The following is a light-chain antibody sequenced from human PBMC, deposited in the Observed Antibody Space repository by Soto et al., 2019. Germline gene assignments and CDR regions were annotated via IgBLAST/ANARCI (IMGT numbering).Light chain of an antibody. V-gene: IGKV1-5*01. CDR2: DAS. Sequence: DIQMTQSPSTLSASVGDRVTITCRASQSISTWFAWYQQKPGNAPKLLIFDASNLESGVPSRFSGSGSGTELTLTIDSLQPDDFATYYCQQYNSDSRTFGQGTELDIK. CDR3: QQYNSDSRT. CDR1: QSISTW. J-gene: IGKJ1*01.